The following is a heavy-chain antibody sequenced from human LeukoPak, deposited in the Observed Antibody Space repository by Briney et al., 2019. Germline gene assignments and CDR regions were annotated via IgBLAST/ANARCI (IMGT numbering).Heavy chain of an antibody. CDR1: GGTFSTYA. CDR3: AIGDYGDTGGGFDS. D-gene: IGHD4-17*01. CDR2: IIPIFGTA. J-gene: IGHJ4*02. Sequence: SVKVSCKASGGTFSTYAISWVRQAPGQGLEWMGRIIPIFGTANYAQRFQGRVTITADESTSTAYMELSSLRSEDSAVYYCAIGDYGDTGGGFDSWGQGTLVTVSS. V-gene: IGHV1-69*01.